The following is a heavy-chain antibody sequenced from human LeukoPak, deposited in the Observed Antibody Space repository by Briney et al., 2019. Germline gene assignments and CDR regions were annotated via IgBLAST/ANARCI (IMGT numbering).Heavy chain of an antibody. CDR3: AREGHDYGDNTPDY. J-gene: IGHJ4*02. Sequence: ASVKVSCKASGYTFRNYGILWVRQAPGQGLEWKGWVSPYNDNTNYAQNFQGRVTMTTDTSTNLAYMELRSLRYDDTAVYYCAREGHDYGDNTPDYWGRGTLVTVSS. CDR1: GYTFRNYG. D-gene: IGHD4-17*01. V-gene: IGHV1-18*01. CDR2: VSPYNDNT.